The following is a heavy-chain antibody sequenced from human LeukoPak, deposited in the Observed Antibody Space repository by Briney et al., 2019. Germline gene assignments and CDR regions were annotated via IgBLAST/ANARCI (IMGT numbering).Heavy chain of an antibody. Sequence: SETLSLTCTVSGGSVSSYYWSWIRQPPGDGLEWIAYIHNSGSTNYNPSLKSRATIAVDTSKNQFSLKLSSVTAADTAMYYGVRDWEGFNFDVWGQGTVVTVSS. J-gene: IGHJ3*01. CDR3: VRDWEGFNFDV. CDR1: GGSVSSYY. V-gene: IGHV4-59*02. D-gene: IGHD1-26*01. CDR2: IHNSGST.